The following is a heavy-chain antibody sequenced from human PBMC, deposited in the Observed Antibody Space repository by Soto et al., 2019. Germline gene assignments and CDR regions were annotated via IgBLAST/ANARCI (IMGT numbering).Heavy chain of an antibody. CDR2: IIPIFGTA. J-gene: IGHJ2*01. Sequence: QVQLVQSGAEVKKPGSSVTVSCKASGGTFSSYTISWVRQAPGQGLEWMGGIIPIFGTANYAQKFQGRVTITADESTSKAKRVWSSWSFENTAVYSWGRGNKRGLYWWYSDLGGGGPRAPV. D-gene: IGHD2-15*01. CDR3: GRGNKRGLYWWYSDL. V-gene: IGHV1-69*12. CDR1: GGTFSSYT.